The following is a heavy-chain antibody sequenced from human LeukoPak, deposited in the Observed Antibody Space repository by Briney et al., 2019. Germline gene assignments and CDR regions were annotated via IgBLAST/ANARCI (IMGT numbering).Heavy chain of an antibody. CDR3: ARDTVYGSGAN. V-gene: IGHV3-53*01. D-gene: IGHD3-10*01. CDR2: IYSGGNT. Sequence: GGSLTLSCAVSGLTVSNNYMSWVRQAPGKGLEWVSVIYSGGNTYYAESVKGRFTISRDNSNNTLYLQMNSLRVEDTAMYYCARDTVYGSGANWGRGTLVTVSS. J-gene: IGHJ4*02. CDR1: GLTVSNNY.